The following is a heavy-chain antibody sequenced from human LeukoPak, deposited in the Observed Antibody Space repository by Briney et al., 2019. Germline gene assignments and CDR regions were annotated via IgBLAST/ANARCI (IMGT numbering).Heavy chain of an antibody. D-gene: IGHD6-19*01. CDR2: ISGSGGST. J-gene: IGHJ4*02. CDR1: GFTFSSYA. V-gene: IGHV3-23*01. CDR3: AGTGSGWYSFDY. Sequence: GGSLRLSCAASGFTFSSYAMSWVRQAPGKGLEWVSAISGSGGSTYYADSVKGRFTISRDNAKNSLYLQMNSLRAEDTAVYYCAGTGSGWYSFDYWGQGTLVTVSS.